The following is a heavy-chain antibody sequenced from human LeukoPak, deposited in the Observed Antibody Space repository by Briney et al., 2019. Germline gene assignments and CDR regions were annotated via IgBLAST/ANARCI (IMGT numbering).Heavy chain of an antibody. D-gene: IGHD6-19*01. V-gene: IGHV3-48*02. Sequence: GGSLRLSCAASGFTFSSYSMNWVRQAPGKGLEWVPYISSSSSTIYYADSVKGRFTISRDNAKNSLYLQMNSLRDEDTAVYYCARGSFVDEQWRGFDYWGQGTLVTVSS. CDR1: GFTFSSYS. CDR2: ISSSSSTI. CDR3: ARGSFVDEQWRGFDY. J-gene: IGHJ4*02.